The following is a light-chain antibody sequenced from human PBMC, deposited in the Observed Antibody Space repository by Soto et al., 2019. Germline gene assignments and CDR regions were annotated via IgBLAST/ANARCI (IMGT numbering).Light chain of an antibody. CDR1: QRLSASD. CDR3: QQYGSSPLTT. V-gene: IGKV3-20*01. CDR2: GVS. Sequence: PGQRDTLSCRASQRLSASDIAWYQQKPGQAPKFLIYGVSSRATGIPDRFSGSGSGTDFTLTISRLEPEDFAVYHCQQYGSSPLTTFGQGTRLEIK. J-gene: IGKJ5*01.